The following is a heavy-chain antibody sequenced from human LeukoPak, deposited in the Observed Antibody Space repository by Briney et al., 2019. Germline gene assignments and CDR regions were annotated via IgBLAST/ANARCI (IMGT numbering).Heavy chain of an antibody. CDR2: IIPIFGTA. J-gene: IGHJ4*02. D-gene: IGHD2-15*01. Sequence: ASVKVSCKASGGTFSSYAISWVRQAPGQGLEWMGGIIPIFGTANYAQKFQGRVTITADESTSTAYMELSSLRSEDTAMYYCARIVVVVAATLFAYYWGQGTLVTVSS. CDR3: ARIVVVVAATLFAYY. CDR1: GGTFSSYA. V-gene: IGHV1-69*13.